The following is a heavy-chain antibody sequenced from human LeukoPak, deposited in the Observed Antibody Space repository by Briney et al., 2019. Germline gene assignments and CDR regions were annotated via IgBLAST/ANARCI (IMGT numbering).Heavy chain of an antibody. CDR1: GFTFSSYA. CDR3: AKDGNYDILTGYYD. CDR2: ISGSGGGT. Sequence: PGGSLRLSCAASGFTFSSYAMSWVRQAPGKGLEWVSAISGSGGGTYYADSVKGRFTISRDNSKNTLYLQMNSLRAEDTAVYYCAKDGNYDILTGYYDWGQGTLVTVSS. V-gene: IGHV3-23*01. D-gene: IGHD3-9*01. J-gene: IGHJ4*02.